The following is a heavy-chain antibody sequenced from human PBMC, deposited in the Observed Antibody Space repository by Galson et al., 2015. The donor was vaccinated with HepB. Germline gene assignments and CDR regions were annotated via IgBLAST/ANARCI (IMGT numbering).Heavy chain of an antibody. V-gene: IGHV1-69*13. J-gene: IGHJ6*02. Sequence: SVKVSCKASGGTFSSYAISWVRQAPGQGLEWMGGIIPIFGTANYAQKFQGRVTITADESTSTAYMELSSLRSEDTAVYYCAGARTYYDFWSAALGYGMDVWGQGTTVTVSS. CDR3: AGARTYYDFWSAALGYGMDV. D-gene: IGHD3-3*01. CDR2: IIPIFGTA. CDR1: GGTFSSYA.